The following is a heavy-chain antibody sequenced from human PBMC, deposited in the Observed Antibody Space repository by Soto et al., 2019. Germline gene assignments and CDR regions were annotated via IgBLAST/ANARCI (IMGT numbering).Heavy chain of an antibody. V-gene: IGHV1-3*01. CDR3: ARGGGLDD. Sequence: VASVKVSCKASGYSFTSFPIHWVRQAPGQGLECMGWINAANGYTRYSQKFQGRVTITRDTPATTAYMDLSSLTSEDTAVYYCARGGGLDDWGQGTLVTVSS. CDR1: GYSFTSFP. J-gene: IGHJ4*02. D-gene: IGHD3-10*01. CDR2: INAANGYT.